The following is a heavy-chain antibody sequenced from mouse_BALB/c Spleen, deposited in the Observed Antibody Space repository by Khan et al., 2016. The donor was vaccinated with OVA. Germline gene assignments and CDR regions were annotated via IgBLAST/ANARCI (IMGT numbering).Heavy chain of an antibody. Sequence: QVQLKESGAELVKPGASVKLSCKASGYTFTSFWLHWVKQRPGLGLEWIGEIDPSDNYTNYNQKFKGKATLTLDKSSSTAYMQLSSLTSEDSAVYYCARSYFYGSSTWFDYWGQGTLVTVSA. CDR3: ARSYFYGSSTWFDY. CDR2: IDPSDNYT. J-gene: IGHJ3*01. CDR1: GYTFTSFW. D-gene: IGHD1-1*01. V-gene: IGHV1-69*02.